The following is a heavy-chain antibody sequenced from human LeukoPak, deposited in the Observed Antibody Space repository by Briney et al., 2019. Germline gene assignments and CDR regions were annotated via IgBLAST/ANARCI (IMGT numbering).Heavy chain of an antibody. J-gene: IGHJ4*02. D-gene: IGHD1-7*01. CDR1: GFTFSSFS. Sequence: GGTLRLSRAASGFTFSSFSMNWVRQAPGQGLEWVSYIRSSGTNTDYTGSVKGSFTISRDNAKNSLYLQMNSLRAEDTAVYYCARMNYVASGWGAPFVCGGQGTLVTVSA. CDR2: IRSSGTNT. CDR3: ARMNYVASGWGAPFVC. V-gene: IGHV3-48*04.